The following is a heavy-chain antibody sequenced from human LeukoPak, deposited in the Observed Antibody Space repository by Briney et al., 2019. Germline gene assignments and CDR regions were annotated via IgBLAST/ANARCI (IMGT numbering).Heavy chain of an antibody. J-gene: IGHJ4*02. CDR1: GGSLGDYE. CDR2: INHSGST. CDR3: ASGYSSSWSY. D-gene: IGHD6-13*01. Sequence: SETLSLTCTVYGGSLGDYEWSWIRQPPGKGLEWIGEINHSGSTNYNPSLKSRVTISVDTSKNQFSLMLSSVTAADTAVYYCASGYSSSWSYWGQGTLVTVSS. V-gene: IGHV4-34*01.